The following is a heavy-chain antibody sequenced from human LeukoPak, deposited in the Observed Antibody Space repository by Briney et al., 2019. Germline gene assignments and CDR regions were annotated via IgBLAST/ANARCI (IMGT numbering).Heavy chain of an antibody. CDR2: IYHSGST. V-gene: IGHV4-59*01. Sequence: KPSETLSLTCTLSGGSISTYYWSWIRQPPGKGLEWIGYIYHSGSTNYNPSLKSRVTISVDTSKNQFSLKLSSVTAADTAVYYCARTPRGYSYGHFDYWGQGTLVAVSS. CDR1: GGSISTYY. CDR3: ARTPRGYSYGHFDY. D-gene: IGHD5-18*01. J-gene: IGHJ4*02.